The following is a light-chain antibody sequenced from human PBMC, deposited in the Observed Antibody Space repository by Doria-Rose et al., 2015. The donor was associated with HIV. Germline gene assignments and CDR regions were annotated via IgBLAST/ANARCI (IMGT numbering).Light chain of an antibody. J-gene: IGLJ3*02. CDR1: STDVGGYNY. CDR3: SSYTTSSTLV. Sequence: SGSPGQSIIISCTGTSTDVGGYNYVSWYQQHPGKAPKPMIYDVSNRPSGVSNRFSGSKSGNTASLTISGLQAEDEADYYCSSYTTSSTLVFGGGTKLTVL. CDR2: DVS. V-gene: IGLV2-14*03.